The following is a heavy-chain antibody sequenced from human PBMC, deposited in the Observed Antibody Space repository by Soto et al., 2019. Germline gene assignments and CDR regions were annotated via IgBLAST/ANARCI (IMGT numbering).Heavy chain of an antibody. D-gene: IGHD2-15*01. J-gene: IGHJ4*02. V-gene: IGHV3-64D*06. CDR3: VKDRWIDS. CDR1: GSIFSSYA. Sequence: PGGSLRLSCSASGSIFSSYAMHWVRQVPGKGLQYVSSISSNGGPTYYTDSVRGRFTISRDNSKNTLYLQMNSLRAEDTAIYYCVKDRWIDSWGKGTLGTVSS. CDR2: ISSNGGPT.